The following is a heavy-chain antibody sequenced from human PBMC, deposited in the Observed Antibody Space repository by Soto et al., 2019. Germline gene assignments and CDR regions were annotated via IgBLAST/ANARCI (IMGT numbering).Heavy chain of an antibody. CDR2: INPSGGST. J-gene: IGHJ4*02. Sequence: QVQLVQSGAEVKKHGASVKVSCKASGYTFTSYYMHWVRQAPGQGLEWMGIINPSGGSTSYAQKLQGRVTMTRDTSTSTVYMELSSLRSEATAVYYCAREGESLFDYWGQGTLVTVSS. CDR3: AREGESLFDY. D-gene: IGHD3-16*01. V-gene: IGHV1-46*04. CDR1: GYTFTSYY.